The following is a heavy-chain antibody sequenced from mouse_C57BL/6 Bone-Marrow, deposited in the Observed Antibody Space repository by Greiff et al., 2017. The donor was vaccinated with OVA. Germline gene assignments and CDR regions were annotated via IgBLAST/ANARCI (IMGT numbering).Heavy chain of an antibody. V-gene: IGHV1-82*01. CDR2: IYPGDGGT. CDR1: GYAFSSSW. Sequence: QVQLQQSGPELVKPGASVKISCKASGYAFSSSWMNWVKQRPGKGLEWIGRIYPGDGGTNYNGKFKGKATLTADKSSSTAYMQLSSLTSEDSAVYFCARNWRDAMDYWGQGTSVTVSS. J-gene: IGHJ4*01. CDR3: ARNWRDAMDY.